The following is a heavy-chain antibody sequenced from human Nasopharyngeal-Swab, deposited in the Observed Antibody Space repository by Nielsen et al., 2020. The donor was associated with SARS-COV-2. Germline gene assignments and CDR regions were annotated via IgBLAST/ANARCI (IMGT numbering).Heavy chain of an antibody. V-gene: IGHV2-5*02. CDR2: LYWDDDN. D-gene: IGHD6-19*01. Sequence: SCSSPVKTSQTLPPPCTFPGFSLSTSKVGVSLVRQLPGKALEWLALLYWDDDNRYNPSLKNRITITRDTSKNQVVLTMTNMDPVDTATYYCVHSTGWRLDYWGQGTLVTVSS. CDR3: VHSTGWRLDY. J-gene: IGHJ4*02. CDR1: GFSLSTSKVG.